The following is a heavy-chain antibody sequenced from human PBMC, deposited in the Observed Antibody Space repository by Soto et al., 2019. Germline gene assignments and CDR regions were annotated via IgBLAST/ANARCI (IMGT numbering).Heavy chain of an antibody. V-gene: IGHV4-59*01. CDR1: GGSISRYY. CDR2: MYNTGST. D-gene: IGHD2-21*02. Sequence: SETLSLTCTVSGGSISRYYWSLIRQPPGKGLEWIGYMYNTGSTVYNPPFKSRVTISVDTSKNQFSLKLNSVTAADTAVYYCARDLWGYCGNDCYPLDVWGQGTTVTVSS. CDR3: ARDLWGYCGNDCYPLDV. J-gene: IGHJ6*02.